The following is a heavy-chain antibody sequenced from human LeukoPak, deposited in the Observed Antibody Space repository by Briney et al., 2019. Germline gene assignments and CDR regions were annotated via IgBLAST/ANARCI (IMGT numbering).Heavy chain of an antibody. CDR2: IYYSGST. CDR3: ARASGYFS. J-gene: IGHJ5*02. V-gene: IGHV4-59*08. D-gene: IGHD2/OR15-2a*01. Sequence: PETLSLTCTVSGGSISSYYWSWIRQPPGKGLEWIGYIYYSGSTNYNPSLKSRVTMPVDTSKNQFSLKLSSVTAADTAVYYCARASGYFSWGQGTLVTVSS. CDR1: GGSISSYY.